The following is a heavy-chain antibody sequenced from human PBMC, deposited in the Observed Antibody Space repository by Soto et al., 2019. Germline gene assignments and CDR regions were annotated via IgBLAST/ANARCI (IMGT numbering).Heavy chain of an antibody. J-gene: IGHJ4*02. D-gene: IGHD1-26*01. CDR3: ARGKWELLDYFDY. Sequence: SEIQRPLSTVFGGTLISYYGRWIRQPPGKGLEWIGYIYDSGSADYNPSLKSRVSISVDTSKNQFSLKLSSVTAADTAVYYCARGKWELLDYFDYWGKGTLVPVFS. CDR2: IYDSGSA. CDR1: GGTLISYY. V-gene: IGHV4-59*01.